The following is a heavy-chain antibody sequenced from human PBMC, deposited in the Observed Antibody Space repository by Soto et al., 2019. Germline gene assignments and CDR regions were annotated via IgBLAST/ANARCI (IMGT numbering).Heavy chain of an antibody. V-gene: IGHV2-5*02. J-gene: IGHJ1*01. CDR1: GFSLSNTGVG. CDR3: ALTVGLVVVTSEDEYFQH. D-gene: IGHD2-15*01. CDR2: IYCADAT. Sequence: QITLQQSGPTLVKPTQTLTLTCPFSGFSLSNTGVGVGWIRQPPGTAMERLAVIYCADATGYSPSLNNRLTITKDTSKHQVVLTMTNMEPVDTATSYCALTVGLVVVTSEDEYFQHWGQGTQVTVSS.